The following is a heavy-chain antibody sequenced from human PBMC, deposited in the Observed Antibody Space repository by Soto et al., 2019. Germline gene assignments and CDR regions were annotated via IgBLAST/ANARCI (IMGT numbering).Heavy chain of an antibody. CDR2: ISAYNGNT. V-gene: IGHV1-18*04. CDR1: GYTFTTYG. J-gene: IGHJ5*02. CDR3: ARDRYYYGSGSYYISWFDP. Sequence: ASVKVSCKTSGYTFTTYGVGWVRQAPGKGPEWMGWISAYNGNTNYAQKLQGRVTMTTDTSTSTAYMELRGLRSDDTAVYYCARDRYYYGSGSYYISWFDPWGQGTLVTSPQ. D-gene: IGHD3-10*01.